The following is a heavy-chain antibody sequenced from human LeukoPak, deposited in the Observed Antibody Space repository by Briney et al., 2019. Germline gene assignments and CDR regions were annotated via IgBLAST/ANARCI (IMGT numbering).Heavy chain of an antibody. CDR3: ARAPPQIDAFDI. V-gene: IGHV4-39*01. CDR2: IYYSGST. J-gene: IGHJ3*02. CDR1: GGSISSSSYY. Sequence: SETLSLTCTVSGGSISSSSYYWGWIRQPPGKGLEWIGSIYYSGSTYYNPSLKSRVTISVDTSKNQFSLKLSSVTAADTAVYYCARAPPQIDAFDIWGQGTMVTVSS.